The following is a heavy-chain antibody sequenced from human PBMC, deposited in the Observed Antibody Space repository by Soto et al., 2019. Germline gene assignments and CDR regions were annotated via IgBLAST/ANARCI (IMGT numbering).Heavy chain of an antibody. CDR3: ARDYINGGKFDY. J-gene: IGHJ4*02. D-gene: IGHD2-8*01. V-gene: IGHV3-7*01. Sequence: EVQLVESGGGLVQPGGSLRLSCAASGFTFSNYWMSWVRQAPGKGLEWVANIKQDGSENYYVDSVKGRFTTSRDNTKNSFYLQMNSLRADDADVYSCARDYINGGKFDYWGRGTLVTVSS. CDR2: IKQDGSEN. CDR1: GFTFSNYW.